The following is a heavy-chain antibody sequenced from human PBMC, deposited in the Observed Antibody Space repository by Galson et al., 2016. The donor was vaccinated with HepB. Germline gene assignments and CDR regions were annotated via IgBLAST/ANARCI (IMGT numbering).Heavy chain of an antibody. Sequence: SETLSLTCAVYGGSFSGYYWSWIRQPPGKGLEWIGEIYHSGSTNYNPSLKSRVTISVDTSKNQFSLRLSSVTAADTAVYFCARGLPNFLIDSYYYYYVMDVWGQGTTVTVSS. CDR2: IYHSGST. CDR1: GGSFSGYY. CDR3: ARGLPNFLIDSYYYYYVMDV. J-gene: IGHJ6*02. V-gene: IGHV4-34*01. D-gene: IGHD2-21*01.